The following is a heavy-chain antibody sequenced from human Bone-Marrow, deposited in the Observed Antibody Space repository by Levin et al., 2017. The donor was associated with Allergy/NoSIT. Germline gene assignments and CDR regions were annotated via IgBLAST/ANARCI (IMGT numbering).Heavy chain of an antibody. D-gene: IGHD3-16*02. CDR2: IYQTGTT. Sequence: PGGSLRLSCAVSGGSIDIINWWSWVRQSPGKGLEWIGEIYQTGTTNYNPSLKSRVTLSVDNSKSEVSLRLSSVTAADTAIYYCARGNPYTWGYWGQGTLVTVSS. CDR1: GGSIDIINW. CDR3: ARGNPYTWGY. J-gene: IGHJ4*02. V-gene: IGHV4-4*02.